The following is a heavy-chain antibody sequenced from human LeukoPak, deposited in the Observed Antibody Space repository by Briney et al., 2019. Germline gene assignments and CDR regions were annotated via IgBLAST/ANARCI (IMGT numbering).Heavy chain of an antibody. CDR3: ARALPDIAVAGTYYYYGMDV. Sequence: ASVKVSCTASGGTFSSYAISWVRQAPGQGLEWMGGIIPIFGTANYAQKFQGRVTITADESTSTAYMELSSLRSEDTAVYYCARALPDIAVAGTYYYYGMDVWGQGTTVTVSS. V-gene: IGHV1-69*13. CDR2: IIPIFGTA. J-gene: IGHJ6*02. D-gene: IGHD6-19*01. CDR1: GGTFSSYA.